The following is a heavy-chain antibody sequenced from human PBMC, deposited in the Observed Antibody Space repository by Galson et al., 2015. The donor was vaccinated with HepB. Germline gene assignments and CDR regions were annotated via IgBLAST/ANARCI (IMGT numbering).Heavy chain of an antibody. CDR3: AKGRSGLHRYYYYYMDV. CDR1: GFTFSSYG. Sequence: SLRLSCAASGFTFSSYGMHWVRQAPGKGLEWVAVISYDGSNKYYADSVKGRFTISRDNSKNTLYLQMNSLRAEDTAVYYCAKGRSGLHRYYYYYMDVWGKGTTVTVSS. J-gene: IGHJ6*03. D-gene: IGHD4-11*01. V-gene: IGHV3-30*18. CDR2: ISYDGSNK.